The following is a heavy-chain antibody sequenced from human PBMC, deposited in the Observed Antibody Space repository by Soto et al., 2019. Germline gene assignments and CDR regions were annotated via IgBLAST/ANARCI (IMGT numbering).Heavy chain of an antibody. V-gene: IGHV4-30-4*01. Sequence: QVQLQESGPGLVKHSQTLSLTCTVSGGSITSGDYYWSGIRQPPGKALEWIGYIFYSGRTYYNPSIKSRVTISVDTSKNQFSLKLSSVTAADTAVYYCARNRVTQSDYWGQGTLVTVSS. CDR3: ARNRVTQSDY. CDR2: IFYSGRT. J-gene: IGHJ4*02. D-gene: IGHD2-21*02. CDR1: GGSITSGDYY.